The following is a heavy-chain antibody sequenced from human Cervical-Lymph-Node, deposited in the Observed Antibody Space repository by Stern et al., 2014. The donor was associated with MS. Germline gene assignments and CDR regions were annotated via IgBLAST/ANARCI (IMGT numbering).Heavy chain of an antibody. D-gene: IGHD4-11*01. Sequence: QVQLQQSGPGLVQPSQTLSLTCTVSGDSISSGNYYWTWIRQPAGKGLEWIGRMSSSVNPAYNPSLKSRLTMSRDTSKNQFSLSLSSVTAADTAIYYCARDSTVNSFYYYGLDVWGQGTTVTVSS. CDR1: GDSISSGNYY. CDR3: ARDSTVNSFYYYGLDV. CDR2: MSSSVNP. J-gene: IGHJ6*02. V-gene: IGHV4-61*02.